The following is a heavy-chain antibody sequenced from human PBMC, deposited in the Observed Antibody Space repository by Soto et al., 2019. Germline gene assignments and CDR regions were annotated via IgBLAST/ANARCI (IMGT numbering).Heavy chain of an antibody. CDR3: ARELRYYDSSGYYPYFDY. Sequence: SETLSLTCTVSGGSISSYYWSWIRQPPGKGLEWIGYIYYSGSTNYNPSLKSRVTISVDTSKNQFSLKLSSVTAADTAVYYCARELRYYDSSGYYPYFDYWGQGTLVTVSS. CDR2: IYYSGST. D-gene: IGHD3-22*01. CDR1: GGSISSYY. J-gene: IGHJ4*02. V-gene: IGHV4-59*01.